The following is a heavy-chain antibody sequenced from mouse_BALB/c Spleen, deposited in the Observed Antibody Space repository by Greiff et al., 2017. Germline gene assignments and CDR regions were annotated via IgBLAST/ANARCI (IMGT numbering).Heavy chain of an antibody. V-gene: IGHV1-5*01. J-gene: IGHJ2*01. CDR3: TSYYGNSYYFDY. D-gene: IGHD2-1*01. CDR2: IYPGNSDT. Sequence: VQLQQSGTVLARPGASVKMSCKASGYSFTSYWMHWVKQRPGQGLEWIGAIYPGNSDTSYNQKFKGKAKLTAVTSASTAYMELSSLTNEDSAVYYCTSYYGNSYYFDYWGQGTTLTVSS. CDR1: GYSFTSYW.